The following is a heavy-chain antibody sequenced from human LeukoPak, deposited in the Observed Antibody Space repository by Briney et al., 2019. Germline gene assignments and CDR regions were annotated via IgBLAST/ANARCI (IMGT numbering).Heavy chain of an antibody. CDR2: INTDGSST. V-gene: IGHV3-74*01. Sequence: GGSLRLSCAASGFTFSSYWMHWVRQAPGKGLVWVSRINTDGSSTSYADSVKGRFTISRDNAKNTLYLQMNSLRAEDTAVYYCAKGYSSSLPFDYWGQGTLVTVSS. D-gene: IGHD6-6*01. J-gene: IGHJ4*02. CDR1: GFTFSSYW. CDR3: AKGYSSSLPFDY.